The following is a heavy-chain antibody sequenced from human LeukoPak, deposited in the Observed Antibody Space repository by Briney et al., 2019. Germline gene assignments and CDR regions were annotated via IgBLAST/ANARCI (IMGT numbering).Heavy chain of an antibody. Sequence: PGGSLRLSCAASGFTFSSYAMSWVRQASGKGLEWVSAISGSGGSTYYADSVKGRFTISRDNSKNTLYLQMNSLRAEDTAVYYCATWGYCSSTSCYDGLDYWGQGTLVTVSS. J-gene: IGHJ4*02. CDR2: ISGSGGST. CDR3: ATWGYCSSTSCYDGLDY. CDR1: GFTFSSYA. D-gene: IGHD2-2*01. V-gene: IGHV3-23*01.